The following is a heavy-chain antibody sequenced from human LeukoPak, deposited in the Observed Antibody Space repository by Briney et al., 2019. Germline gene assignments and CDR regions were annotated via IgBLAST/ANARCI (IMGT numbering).Heavy chain of an antibody. Sequence: SETLSLTCAVYGGSFCGYYWSWIRQPPGKGLEWIGEINHSGSTNYNPSLKSRVTISVDTSKNQFSLKLSSVTAADTAVYYCARGGGIAVADSYFDYWGQGTLVTVSS. CDR1: GGSFCGYY. D-gene: IGHD6-19*01. V-gene: IGHV4-34*01. CDR3: ARGGGIAVADSYFDY. J-gene: IGHJ4*02. CDR2: INHSGST.